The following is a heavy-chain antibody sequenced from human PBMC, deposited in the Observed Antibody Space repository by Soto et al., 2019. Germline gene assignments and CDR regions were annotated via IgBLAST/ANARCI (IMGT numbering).Heavy chain of an antibody. CDR1: GFTFSNYA. Sequence: EVQLLESGGGLVQPGGSLRLSCAASGFTFSNYALTWVRRAPGKGLDWVSAISGNGVNTYYADSVKGRFTISRDTSKNTLYLQMNSLRAEDTAVYYCARASGSYLRAFDIWGQGTMVTVSS. CDR2: ISGNGVNT. J-gene: IGHJ3*02. V-gene: IGHV3-23*01. D-gene: IGHD1-26*01. CDR3: ARASGSYLRAFDI.